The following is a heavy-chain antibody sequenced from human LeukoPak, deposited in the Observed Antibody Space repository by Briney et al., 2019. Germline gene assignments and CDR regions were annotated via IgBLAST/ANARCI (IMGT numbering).Heavy chain of an antibody. V-gene: IGHV3-20*04. CDR1: RLTFDDRG. Sequence: GGSLRLSCAASRLTFDDRGMSWVRQAPGKGLEWVSGINWNGGSTAYADSVKGRFTISRDNAKKSLYLQMNSLRGEDTALYYCAREYAALGFDIWGQGTMVTVSS. J-gene: IGHJ3*02. D-gene: IGHD7-27*01. CDR3: AREYAALGFDI. CDR2: INWNGGST.